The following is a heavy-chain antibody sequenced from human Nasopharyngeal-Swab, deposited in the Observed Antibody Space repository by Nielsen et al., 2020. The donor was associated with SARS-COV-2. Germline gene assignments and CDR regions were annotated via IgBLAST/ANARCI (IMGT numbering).Heavy chain of an antibody. CDR2: IYYSGST. D-gene: IGHD5-18*01. CDR1: GASISTYY. CDR3: AREGYSYGYSPSYYGMDV. V-gene: IGHV4-59*13. J-gene: IGHJ6*02. Sequence: SETLSLPCTVSGASISTYYWTWIRQPPGTGLDWIGYIYYSGSTNYNPSLKSRVTISVDTSKHQFSLKLSSVTAADTAVYYCAREGYSYGYSPSYYGMDVWGQGTTVTVSS.